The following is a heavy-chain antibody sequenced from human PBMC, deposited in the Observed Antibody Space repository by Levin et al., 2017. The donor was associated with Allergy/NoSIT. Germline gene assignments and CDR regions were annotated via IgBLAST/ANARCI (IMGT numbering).Heavy chain of an antibody. CDR1: GLIFSDYA. V-gene: IGHV3-23*01. CDR3: AKTLRI. CDR2: ISDSGDST. D-gene: IGHD2-15*01. Sequence: PGESLKISCAASGLIFSDYAMSWVRQAPGKGLQWVSSISDSGDSTYYADSVKGRFTISRDNSVNTLYLQMSSLRVEDTAVYYCAKTLRIGGQGTLVTVSS. J-gene: IGHJ4*02.